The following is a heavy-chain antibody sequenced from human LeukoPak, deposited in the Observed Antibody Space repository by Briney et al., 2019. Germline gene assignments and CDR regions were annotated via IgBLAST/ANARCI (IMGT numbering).Heavy chain of an antibody. CDR2: ISYDGSNK. J-gene: IGHJ4*02. V-gene: IGHV3-30-3*01. CDR1: GFTFSSYA. D-gene: IGHD2-2*01. CDR3: ASLYCSSTSCQQL. Sequence: GRSLRLSCAASGFTFSSYAMHWVRQAPGKGLEWVAVISYDGSNKYYADSVKGRFTISRDNSKNTLYLQMNSLRAEDTAVYYCASLYCSSTSCQQLWGQGTLVTVSS.